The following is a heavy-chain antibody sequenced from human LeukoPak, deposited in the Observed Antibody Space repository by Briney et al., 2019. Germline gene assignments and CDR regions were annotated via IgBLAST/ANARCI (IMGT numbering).Heavy chain of an antibody. D-gene: IGHD3-3*01. J-gene: IGHJ5*02. V-gene: IGHV4-34*01. CDR2: INHSGST. CDR1: GGSFSGYY. Sequence: TSETLSLTCAVYGGSFSGYYWSWIRQPPGKGLEWIGEINHSGSTNYNPSLKSRVTISVDTSKNQFSLKLSSVTAADTAVYYCARGLRFLEWLYSANWFDPWGQGTLVTVSS. CDR3: ARGLRFLEWLYSANWFDP.